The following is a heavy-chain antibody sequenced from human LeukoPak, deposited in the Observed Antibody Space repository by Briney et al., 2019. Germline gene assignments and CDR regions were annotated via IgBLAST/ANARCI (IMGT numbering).Heavy chain of an antibody. CDR2: ISSSSSYI. CDR1: GFTFSSYS. J-gene: IGHJ6*02. V-gene: IGHV3-21*01. CDR3: ARGSNLGYSSSWPLYYYYGMDV. D-gene: IGHD6-13*01. Sequence: PGGSLRLSCAASGFTFSSYSMNWVRQAPGKGLEWVSSISSSSSYIYYADSVKGRFTISRDNAKNSLYLQMNSLRAEDTAVYYCARGSNLGYSSSWPLYYYYGMDVWGQGTTVTVSS.